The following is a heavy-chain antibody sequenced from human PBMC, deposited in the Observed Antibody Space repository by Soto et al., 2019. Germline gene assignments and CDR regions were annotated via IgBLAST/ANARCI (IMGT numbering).Heavy chain of an antibody. J-gene: IGHJ6*02. CDR3: ARKEQWLYYCYGMDV. Sequence: SETLSLTCTVSCGSISSSSYYWGWIRQPPGKGLEWIGSIYYSGMTYYNPSLKSRVSISVNTSKNQFSLKLSSVTDADPAVYYCARKEQWLYYCYGMDVWRRGTAVTVSS. CDR1: CGSISSSSYY. D-gene: IGHD6-19*01. V-gene: IGHV4-39*01. CDR2: IYYSGMT.